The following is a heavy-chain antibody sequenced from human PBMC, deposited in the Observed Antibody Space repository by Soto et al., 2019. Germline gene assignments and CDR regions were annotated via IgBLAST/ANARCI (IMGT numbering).Heavy chain of an antibody. V-gene: IGHV3-7*01. CDR1: GFTFSTYW. Sequence: SLRLSCAASGFTFSTYWMSWVRQAPGKGLEWVANIRQDGSQKYYVDSVKGRFTISRDNAKNSLYLQMNSLRADDTAVYYCARGGYCSSTSCSLFDCWGQGTLVTVSS. J-gene: IGHJ4*02. CDR2: IRQDGSQK. D-gene: IGHD2-2*03. CDR3: ARGGYCSSTSCSLFDC.